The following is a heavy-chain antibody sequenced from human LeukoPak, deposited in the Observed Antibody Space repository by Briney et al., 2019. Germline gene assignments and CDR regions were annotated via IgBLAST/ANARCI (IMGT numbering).Heavy chain of an antibody. CDR3: VRDRGRASVDY. CDR1: GFTFAGYW. J-gene: IGHJ4*02. CDR2: IRQDASEE. Sequence: GGSLRLSCGASGFTFAGYWISWVRQAPGKGLEWVANIRQDASEEYYVDSVKGRFTISRDNAKNSLYLQMNSLRAEDTAVYYCVRDRGRASVDYWGQGTLVTVSS. D-gene: IGHD1-26*01. V-gene: IGHV3-7*01.